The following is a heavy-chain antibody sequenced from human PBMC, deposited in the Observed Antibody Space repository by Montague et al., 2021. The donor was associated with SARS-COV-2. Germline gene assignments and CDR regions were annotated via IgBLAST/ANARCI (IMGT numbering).Heavy chain of an antibody. Sequence: SETLSLTCAVSGGSFSRSYWSWIRQPPGKGLEWIGEVNHSGRSNYNSSLKSRVTISVDTSKNQVSLKLRSVTAADTAVYYCARAERRVPDYHHHCSGNGRDLWGQGTTVTVSS. CDR1: GGSFSRSY. CDR3: ARAERRVPDYHHHCSGNGRDL. V-gene: IGHV4-34*01. J-gene: IGHJ5*02. D-gene: IGHD2-2*01. CDR2: VNHSGRS.